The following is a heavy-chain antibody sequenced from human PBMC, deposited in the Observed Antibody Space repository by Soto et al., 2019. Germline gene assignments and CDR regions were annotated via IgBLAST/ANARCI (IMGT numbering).Heavy chain of an antibody. J-gene: IGHJ4*02. V-gene: IGHV3-23*01. CDR1: GFTFSSYA. Sequence: GGSLRLSCAASGFTFSSYAMSWVRQAPGKGLEWVSAISGSGGSTYYADSVKGRFTISRDNSKNTLYLQMNSLRAEDTAVYYCASMITFGGVIVPYFDYWGQGTLVTVSS. D-gene: IGHD3-16*02. CDR2: ISGSGGST. CDR3: ASMITFGGVIVPYFDY.